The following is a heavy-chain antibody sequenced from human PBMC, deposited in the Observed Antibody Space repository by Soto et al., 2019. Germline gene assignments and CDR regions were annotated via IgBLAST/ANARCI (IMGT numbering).Heavy chain of an antibody. J-gene: IGHJ6*02. D-gene: IGHD2-15*01. Sequence: SVKVSCKASGGTFSSYAISWVRQAPGQGLEWMRGIIPIFGTANYAQKFQGRVTITADESTSTAYMELSSLRSEDTALYYCAREFLAAYYYYYGMDVWGQGTTVTVSS. CDR2: IIPIFGTA. V-gene: IGHV1-69*13. CDR3: AREFLAAYYYYYGMDV. CDR1: GGTFSSYA.